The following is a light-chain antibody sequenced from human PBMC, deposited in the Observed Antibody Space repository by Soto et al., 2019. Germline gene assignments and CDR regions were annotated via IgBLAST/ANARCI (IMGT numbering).Light chain of an antibody. CDR2: EVS. CDR1: NSDVGGYDY. Sequence: QSALTQPASVSGSLGQSITISCTGTNSDVGGYDYVSWYQQHPGKAPKLMIYEVSNRPSGVSNRFSGSKSGNTASLTISGLQAEDETHYYCSSYTSSSTLVVFGGGPKLTVL. CDR3: SSYTSSSTLVV. V-gene: IGLV2-14*01. J-gene: IGLJ2*01.